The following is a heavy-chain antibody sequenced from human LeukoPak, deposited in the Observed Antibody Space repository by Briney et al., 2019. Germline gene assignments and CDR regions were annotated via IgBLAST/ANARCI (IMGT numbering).Heavy chain of an antibody. CDR1: GYTFTAYY. V-gene: IGHV1-46*01. J-gene: IGHJ3*02. CDR2: IIPSSGNT. CDR3: AKDRRIAAWTDSFDI. D-gene: IGHD1-14*01. Sequence: ASVKVSCKASGYTFTAYYMHWVRQAPGQGLEWMGMIIPSSGNTYIPQNFLGRVTLSGDTSTSAVYMDLSSLRSDDTAVYYCAKDRRIAAWTDSFDIWGQGTMVAVSS.